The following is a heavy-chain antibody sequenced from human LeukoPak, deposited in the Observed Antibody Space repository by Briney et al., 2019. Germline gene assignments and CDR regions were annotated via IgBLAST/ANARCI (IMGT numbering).Heavy chain of an antibody. V-gene: IGHV3-74*01. CDR2: INSAGSST. J-gene: IGHJ4*02. Sequence: GGSLRLSCAASGFTFSTYWMHWVRQAPGKGLVWVSSINSAGSSTSYADSVKGRFTISRDNAKNTLYLQMNSLRVEDTALYYCARGGYFDYWGQGTLVTVSS. CDR1: GFTFSTYW. CDR3: ARGGYFDY.